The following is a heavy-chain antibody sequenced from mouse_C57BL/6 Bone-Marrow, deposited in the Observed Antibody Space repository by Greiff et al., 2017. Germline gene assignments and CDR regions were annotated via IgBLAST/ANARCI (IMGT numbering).Heavy chain of an antibody. D-gene: IGHD2-4*01. CDR1: GYTFTSYW. CDR3: ASPGGYDYAYYFDY. Sequence: QVQLQQPGAELVKPGASVTLSCKASGYTFTSYWMHWVKQRPGQGLEWIGMIHPNSGSTNYNEKFKSKATLTVDKSSSTAYMQLSSLTSEDSAVYYCASPGGYDYAYYFDYWGQGTTLTVSS. V-gene: IGHV1-64*01. J-gene: IGHJ2*01. CDR2: IHPNSGST.